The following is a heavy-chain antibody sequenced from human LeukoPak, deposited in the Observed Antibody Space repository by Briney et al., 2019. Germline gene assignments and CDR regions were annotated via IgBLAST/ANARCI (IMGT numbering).Heavy chain of an antibody. CDR3: ARGGYDIVTGDPGGPFYFDC. D-gene: IGHD3-9*01. CDR2: INSDGSTI. CDR1: GFTFSNYE. V-gene: IGHV3-48*03. Sequence: GGSLRLSCAASGFTFSNYEMNWVRQAPGKGLEWVSYINSDGSTIYYADSVKGRFTISRDNAKNSLYLQMNSLRAEDTAVYYCARGGYDIVTGDPGGPFYFDCWGQVALVSVSS. J-gene: IGHJ4*02.